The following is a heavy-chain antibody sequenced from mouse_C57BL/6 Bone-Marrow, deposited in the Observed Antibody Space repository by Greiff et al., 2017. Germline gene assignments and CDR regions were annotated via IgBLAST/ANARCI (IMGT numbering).Heavy chain of an antibody. Sequence: VQLQQSGAELVKPGASVKLSCTASGFNINDYYIHWVKQRTEQGLEWIGRIDPEDGETKYAPKFQDKATITADTSSNTAYLQLSSLTSEDTAVYYCTRSLIYYGTNYWGQGTTRTVSA. J-gene: IGHJ2*01. CDR1: GFNINDYY. V-gene: IGHV14-2*01. CDR2: IDPEDGET. D-gene: IGHD1-1*01. CDR3: TRSLIYYGTNY.